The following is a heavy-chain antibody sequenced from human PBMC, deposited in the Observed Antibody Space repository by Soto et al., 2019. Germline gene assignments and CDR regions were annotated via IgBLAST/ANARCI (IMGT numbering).Heavy chain of an antibody. J-gene: IGHJ4*02. CDR3: AKDQYYYDSSGPAVDY. CDR2: ISGSGGST. Sequence: HPGGSLRLSCAASGFTFSSYAMSWVRQAPGKGLGWVSAISGSGGSTYYADSVKGRFTISRDNSKNTLYLQMNSLRAEDTAVYYCAKDQYYYDSSGPAVDYWGQGTLVTVSS. D-gene: IGHD3-22*01. CDR1: GFTFSSYA. V-gene: IGHV3-23*01.